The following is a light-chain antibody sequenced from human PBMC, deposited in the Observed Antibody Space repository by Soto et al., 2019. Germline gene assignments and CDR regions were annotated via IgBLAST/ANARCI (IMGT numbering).Light chain of an antibody. CDR3: QRYYNAPFT. CDR1: QGIKNY. V-gene: IGKV1-27*01. Sequence: DIGESHNPGCLRMSENKRVTITCRASQGIKNYLAWYQQKPGEIPKLLIYAASTLESGIPPRFSGSGSGTDFTLTINILQPEDVATYYSQRYYNAPFTFGGGAK. CDR2: AAS. J-gene: IGKJ4*01.